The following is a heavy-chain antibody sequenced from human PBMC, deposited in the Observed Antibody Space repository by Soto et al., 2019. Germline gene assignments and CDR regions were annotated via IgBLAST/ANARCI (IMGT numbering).Heavy chain of an antibody. V-gene: IGHV3-30-3*01. CDR3: TRWEQPLFEY. CDR1: GFTVSAYT. J-gene: IGHJ4*02. D-gene: IGHD1-26*01. Sequence: QVQLVESGGGVVQPGRSLRLSCAASGFTVSAYTMHWVRQAPGKGLEWVAVISSDGNHKYYTDSVKGRFTISRDTSTNPLYLQMNGLRAEDTAVYYCTRWEQPLFEYWGQGTLVTVSS. CDR2: ISSDGNHK.